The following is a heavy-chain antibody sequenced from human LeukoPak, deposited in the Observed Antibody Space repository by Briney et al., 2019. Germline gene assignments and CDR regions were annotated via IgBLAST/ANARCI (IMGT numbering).Heavy chain of an antibody. D-gene: IGHD6-19*01. CDR2: IYYSGST. J-gene: IGHJ6*02. Sequence: PSETLSLTCTVSGGSISSYYWSWIRQPPGKGLEWIGYIYYSGSTNYNPSLKSRVTISVDTSKNQFSLKLSSVTAADTAVYYCARGGDSSGWYSIYYYYGMDVWGQGTTVTVSS. CDR1: GGSISSYY. V-gene: IGHV4-59*01. CDR3: ARGGDSSGWYSIYYYYGMDV.